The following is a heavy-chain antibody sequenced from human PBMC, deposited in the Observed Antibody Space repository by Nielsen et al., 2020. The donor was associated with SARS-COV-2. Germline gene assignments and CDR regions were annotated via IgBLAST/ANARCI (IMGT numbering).Heavy chain of an antibody. V-gene: IGHV3-7*03. J-gene: IGHJ4*02. CDR1: GFSFGSHW. Sequence: GGSLRLSCAGSGFSFGSHWMSWVRQAPGKGLEWVANIDEDGSENNYVDSVKGRFTISRDNAKNSLYLQMNSLRAEDTAVYYCARVPLRGRTGTTWTYYFDYWGQGTLVTVSS. D-gene: IGHD1-1*01. CDR2: IDEDGSEN. CDR3: ARVPLRGRTGTTWTYYFDY.